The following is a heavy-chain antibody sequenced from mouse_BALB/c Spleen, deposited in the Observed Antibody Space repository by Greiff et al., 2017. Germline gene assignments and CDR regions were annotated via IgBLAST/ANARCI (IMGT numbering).Heavy chain of an antibody. CDR2: IDPANGNT. D-gene: IGHD2-1*01. J-gene: IGHJ3*01. Sequence: EVQLVESGAELVKPGASVKLSCTASGFNIKDTYMHWVKQRPEQGLEWIGRIDPANGNTKYDPKFQGKATITADTSSNTAYLQLSSLTSEDTAVYYCAHGNSFAYWGQGTLVTVSA. V-gene: IGHV14-3*02. CDR3: AHGNSFAY. CDR1: GFNIKDTY.